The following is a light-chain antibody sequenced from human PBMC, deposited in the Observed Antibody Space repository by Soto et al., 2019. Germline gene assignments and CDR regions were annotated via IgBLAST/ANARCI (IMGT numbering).Light chain of an antibody. CDR3: QQSSNWPPGVT. CDR2: DAS. CDR1: QSVSGY. V-gene: IGKV3-11*01. J-gene: IGKJ3*01. Sequence: EIVLTQSPATLSLSPGERATLSCRASQSVSGYLARYQQKPGQAPRLLIYDASNRATGIPARFSGSGSGTDFTLTISSLEPEDFAIYYCQQSSNWPPGVTFGPGTKVDIK.